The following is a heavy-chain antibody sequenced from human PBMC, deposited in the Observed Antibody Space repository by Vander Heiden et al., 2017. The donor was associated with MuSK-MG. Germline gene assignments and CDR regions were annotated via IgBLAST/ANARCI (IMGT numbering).Heavy chain of an antibody. Sequence: QLQLQESGPGLVKPSETLSLTCTVSGGSISSSSYYWGWIRQPPGKGLEWIGSIYYSGSTYYNPSLKSRVTISVDTSKNQFSLKLSSVTAADTAVYYCARQRYCSSTSCLGYYYYMDVWGQGTTVTVSS. CDR1: GGSISSSSYY. J-gene: IGHJ6*03. V-gene: IGHV4-39*01. CDR2: IYYSGST. CDR3: ARQRYCSSTSCLGYYYYMDV. D-gene: IGHD2-2*01.